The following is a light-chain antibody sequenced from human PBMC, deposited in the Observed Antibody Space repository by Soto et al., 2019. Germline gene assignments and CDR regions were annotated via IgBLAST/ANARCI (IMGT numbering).Light chain of an antibody. J-gene: IGLJ1*01. CDR1: SSHIGNNY. Sequence: QSVLTQPPSVSAAPGQRVAISCSGSSSHIGNNYVSWYQQLPGTAPKLLMYENDERPSGIPDRFSGSKSGTSATLGITGLQTGDEASYYCAAWDTSLSAYVFGTGTKVTVL. V-gene: IGLV1-51*02. CDR3: AAWDTSLSAYV. CDR2: END.